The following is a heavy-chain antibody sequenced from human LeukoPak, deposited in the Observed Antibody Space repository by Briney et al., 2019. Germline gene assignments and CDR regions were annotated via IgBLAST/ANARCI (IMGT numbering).Heavy chain of an antibody. J-gene: IGHJ4*02. CDR2: IYYSGST. D-gene: IGHD6-19*01. V-gene: IGHV4-39*01. CDR3: ATTSLGYSSGWYYFDY. Sequence: SETLSLTCAVFVGSISSSSYYWGWIRQPPGRGLEWLERIYYSGSTYYNPYLKSRVTISVDTSKNQFSLKLSSVTAADTAVYYCATTSLGYSSGWYYFDYWGQGTLVTVSS. CDR1: VGSISSSSYY.